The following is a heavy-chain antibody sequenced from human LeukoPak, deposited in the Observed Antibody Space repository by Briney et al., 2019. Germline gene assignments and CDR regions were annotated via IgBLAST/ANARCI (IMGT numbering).Heavy chain of an antibody. Sequence: SETLSLTCTVSGGSISSYYWSWIRQPAGKGLEWIGRIYTSGSTNYNPSLKSRVTISIDTSKNQFSLKLSSVTAADTAVYYCARGPIAAAGTRSFDYWGQGTLVTVSS. CDR1: GGSISSYY. D-gene: IGHD6-13*01. CDR3: ARGPIAAAGTRSFDY. V-gene: IGHV4-4*07. J-gene: IGHJ4*02. CDR2: IYTSGST.